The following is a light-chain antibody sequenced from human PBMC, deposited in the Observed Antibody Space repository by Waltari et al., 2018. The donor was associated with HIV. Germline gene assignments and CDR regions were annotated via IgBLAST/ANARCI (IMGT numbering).Light chain of an antibody. CDR1: SSNIGSNY. CDR2: KSN. CDR3: AAWDDSLSADVV. Sequence: QSVLTQPPSASGTPGQRVTISCSGSSSNIGSNYVYWYQQLPGTAPKLLIYKSNQRPSGVPDRFSGSKSGTSASLAISGLRSEDEADYYCAAWDDSLSADVVFGGGTKLTVL. V-gene: IGLV1-47*01. J-gene: IGLJ2*01.